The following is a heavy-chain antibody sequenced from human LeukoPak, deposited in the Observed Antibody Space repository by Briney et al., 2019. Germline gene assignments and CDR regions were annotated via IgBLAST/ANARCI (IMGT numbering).Heavy chain of an antibody. CDR2: ILSDGSKE. Sequence: GGSLRLSCAASGFTFSSYGMHWVRQAPGKGLEWVAVILSDGSKEFYTDSVKGRFTISRDNSKNTLYLQMNSLRAEDTAVYYCARELELRTLDMDVWGKGTTVTVSS. CDR3: ARELELRTLDMDV. CDR1: GFTFSSYG. D-gene: IGHD1-7*01. J-gene: IGHJ6*03. V-gene: IGHV3-33*01.